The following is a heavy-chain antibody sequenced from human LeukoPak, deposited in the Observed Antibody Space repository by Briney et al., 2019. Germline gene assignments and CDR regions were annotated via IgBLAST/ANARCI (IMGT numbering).Heavy chain of an antibody. J-gene: IGHJ4*02. CDR2: IYYSGST. CDR1: GGSISSGGYY. V-gene: IGHV4-31*03. Sequence: SETLSLTCTVSGGSISSGGYYWSWIRQHPGKGLEWIGYIYYSGSTYYNPSLKSRVTILVDTSKNQFSLKLSSVTAADTAVYYCARGVDYGGNFRSNDYWGQGTLVTVSS. CDR3: ARGVDYGGNFRSNDY. D-gene: IGHD4-23*01.